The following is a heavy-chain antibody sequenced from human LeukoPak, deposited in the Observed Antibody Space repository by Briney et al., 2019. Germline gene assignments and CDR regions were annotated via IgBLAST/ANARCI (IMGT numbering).Heavy chain of an antibody. J-gene: IGHJ3*02. D-gene: IGHD3-22*01. CDR2: IYHSGST. V-gene: IGHV4-38-2*02. CDR3: ARGPYAYDSSGAFDI. CDR1: GCSISSGYY. Sequence: SETLSLTCTVSGCSISSGYYWGWIRQPPGKGLEWIGSIYHSGSTYYNPSLKSRVTISVDTSKNQFSLKLSSVTAADTAVYFCARGPYAYDSSGAFDIWGQGTMVTVSS.